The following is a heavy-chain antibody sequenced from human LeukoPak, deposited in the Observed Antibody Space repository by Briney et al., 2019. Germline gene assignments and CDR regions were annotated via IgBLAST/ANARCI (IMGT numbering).Heavy chain of an antibody. D-gene: IGHD3-3*01. Sequence: SVKVSCKASGGTFSSYAISWVRQAPGQGLEWVGGIIPIFGTANYAQKFQGRVTITADESTSTAYMELSSLRSEDTAVYYCARDPGPISIFGVVTTDYYYGMDVWGQGTTVTVSS. J-gene: IGHJ6*02. CDR2: IIPIFGTA. CDR1: GGTFSSYA. V-gene: IGHV1-69*13. CDR3: ARDPGPISIFGVVTTDYYYGMDV.